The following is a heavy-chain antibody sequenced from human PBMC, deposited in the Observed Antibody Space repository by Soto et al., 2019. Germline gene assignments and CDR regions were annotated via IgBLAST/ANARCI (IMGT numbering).Heavy chain of an antibody. J-gene: IGHJ6*02. CDR3: AREYNYTMDV. CDR2: IDSSTKYT. Sequence: QVQLVESGGGLVRPGGSLRLSCEASGFTFRDYYMTWFRQAPGKGLEWLSYIDSSTKYTNYADSVKGRFTISRDNAKKSLYLQMNSLRADDTAVYYCAREYNYTMDVWGQGTMVTVSS. CDR1: GFTFRDYY. V-gene: IGHV3-11*05.